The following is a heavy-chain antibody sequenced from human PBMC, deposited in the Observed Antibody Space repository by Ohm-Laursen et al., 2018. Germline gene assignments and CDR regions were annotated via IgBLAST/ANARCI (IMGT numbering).Heavy chain of an antibody. V-gene: IGHV3-9*01. CDR1: GFTFDDYD. CDR3: ARDVYCGGDCYSRTFDY. Sequence: SLRLSCSASGFTFDDYDMHWVRQAPGKGLEWVSGISWSRGSIGYADSVKGRFTISRDNAKNSLYLQMNSLRAEDTAVYYCARDVYCGGDCYSRTFDYWGQGTLVTVSS. J-gene: IGHJ4*02. D-gene: IGHD2-21*02. CDR2: ISWSRGSI.